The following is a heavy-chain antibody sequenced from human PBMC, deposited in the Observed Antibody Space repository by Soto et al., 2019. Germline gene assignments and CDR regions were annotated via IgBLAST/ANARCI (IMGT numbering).Heavy chain of an antibody. D-gene: IGHD2-8*01. CDR3: ARYGYCTNGVCYGWFGELLGLSYYYGMDV. Sequence: QVQLVQSGAEVKKPGASVKVSCKASGYTFTSYGISWVRQAPGQGLEWMGWISAYNGNTNYAQKLQGRVTMTTDTSTSRAYMVLGSLRSDDTAVYYCARYGYCTNGVCYGWFGELLGLSYYYGMDVWGQGTTVTVSS. CDR1: GYTFTSYG. CDR2: ISAYNGNT. J-gene: IGHJ6*02. V-gene: IGHV1-18*01.